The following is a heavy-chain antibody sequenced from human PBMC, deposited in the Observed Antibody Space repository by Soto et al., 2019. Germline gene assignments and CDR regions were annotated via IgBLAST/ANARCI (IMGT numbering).Heavy chain of an antibody. D-gene: IGHD5-18*01. J-gene: IGHJ5*02. CDR2: ISYDENNR. V-gene: IGHV3-30-3*01. CDR3: ARAMDTAMASKDNWFDP. CDR1: GFTFRSYA. Sequence: QVQLVESGGGVGQPGRSLRLSCAASGFTFRSYAMHWVRQAPGKGLEWVAVISYDENNRYYTDSVKGRFTISRDNSKNTLYLQVNSLRAEDTAVYYCARAMDTAMASKDNWFDPWGQGTLVTVSS.